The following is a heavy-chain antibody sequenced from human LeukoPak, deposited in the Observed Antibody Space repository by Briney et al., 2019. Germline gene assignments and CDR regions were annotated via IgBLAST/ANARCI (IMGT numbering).Heavy chain of an antibody. D-gene: IGHD6-13*01. Sequence: GESLKISFKGSGYSFTNYWIGWVRQMPGKGLEWMGIAYPGGSDTRYSPSFQGQVTISADKSISTAYLQWSSLKASDTAMYYCARPAAGTSPIDYWGQGTLVTVSS. V-gene: IGHV5-51*01. CDR1: GYSFTNYW. CDR2: AYPGGSDT. CDR3: ARPAAGTSPIDY. J-gene: IGHJ4*02.